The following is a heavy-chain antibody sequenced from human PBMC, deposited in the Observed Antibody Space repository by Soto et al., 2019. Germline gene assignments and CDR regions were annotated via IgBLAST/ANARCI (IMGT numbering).Heavy chain of an antibody. CDR2: ISSSATII. Sequence: PGGSLRLSCAASGFTFSDYYMSWIRQAPGKGLEWVSYISSSATIIYYADSVKGRFTIPRDNAKNSLSLQMNSLRAEDTAVYYCARGGSLSGGYDYWGQGTLVTVSS. J-gene: IGHJ4*02. D-gene: IGHD2-15*01. V-gene: IGHV3-11*01. CDR1: GFTFSDYY. CDR3: ARGGSLSGGYDY.